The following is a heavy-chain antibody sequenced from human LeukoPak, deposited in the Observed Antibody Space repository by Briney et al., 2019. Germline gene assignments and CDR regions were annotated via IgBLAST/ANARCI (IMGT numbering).Heavy chain of an antibody. CDR3: ARSTGSTMFIDY. Sequence: KPSETLCLTCTVSGGSISPYYWSWVRQPPGKGLEWLGYIYYSGNTDYNPSLKRRVAISVDTSKNQFSLKLSSVTAADTAAYYCARSTGSTMFIDYWGQGTLVTVSS. J-gene: IGHJ4*02. CDR2: IYYSGNT. D-gene: IGHD3-10*02. CDR1: GGSISPYY. V-gene: IGHV4-59*12.